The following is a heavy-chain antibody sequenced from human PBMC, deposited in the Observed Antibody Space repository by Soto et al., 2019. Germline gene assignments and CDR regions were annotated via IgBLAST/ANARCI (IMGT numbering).Heavy chain of an antibody. CDR3: AREVITMVRGVIITYGMDV. CDR1: GYTFTGYY. CDR2: INPNSGGT. V-gene: IGHV1-2*04. Sequence: PSVKVSCKASGYTFTGYYMHWVPQAPGQGLEWMGWINPNSGGTNYAQKFQGWVTMTRDTSISTAYMELSRLRSDDTAVYYCAREVITMVRGVIITYGMDVWGQGTTVTVSS. D-gene: IGHD3-10*01. J-gene: IGHJ6*02.